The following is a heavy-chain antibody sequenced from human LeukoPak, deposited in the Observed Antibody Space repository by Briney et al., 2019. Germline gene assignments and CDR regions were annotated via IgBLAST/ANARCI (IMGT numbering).Heavy chain of an antibody. V-gene: IGHV3-30-3*01. Sequence: GGSLRLSCAASGFTFSSYAMHWVRQAPGKGLEWVAVISYDGSNKYYADSVKGRFTISRDNSKNTLYLQMNSLRAEDTAVYYCASDRDGYNPTFDYWGQGTLVTVSS. D-gene: IGHD5-24*01. CDR2: ISYDGSNK. CDR1: GFTFSSYA. J-gene: IGHJ4*02. CDR3: ASDRDGYNPTFDY.